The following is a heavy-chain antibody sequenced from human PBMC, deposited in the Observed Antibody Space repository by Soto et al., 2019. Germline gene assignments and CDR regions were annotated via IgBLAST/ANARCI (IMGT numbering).Heavy chain of an antibody. CDR3: ARDSRGWDGPLYGMDV. D-gene: IGHD6-19*01. Sequence: QVQLVQSGAEVKKPGSSVKVSCKASGGTFSSYAISWVRQAPGQGLEWMGGIIPIFGTANYEQKFQGRVTITADESTSTADMELSSLRSEDTAVYYCARDSRGWDGPLYGMDVWGQGTTVTVSS. V-gene: IGHV1-69*01. J-gene: IGHJ6*02. CDR2: IIPIFGTA. CDR1: GGTFSSYA.